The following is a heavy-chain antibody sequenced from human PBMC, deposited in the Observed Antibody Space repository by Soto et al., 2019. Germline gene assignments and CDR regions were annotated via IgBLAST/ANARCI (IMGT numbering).Heavy chain of an antibody. Sequence: GGSLRLSCAASGFTVSSNYMSWVRQAPGKGLEWVSVIYSGGSTYYADSVKGRFTISRDNSKNTLYLQMNSLRAEDTAVYYCARDRRFGDYGMDVWGQGTTVTSP. V-gene: IGHV3-53*01. D-gene: IGHD3-16*01. CDR3: ARDRRFGDYGMDV. CDR2: IYSGGST. J-gene: IGHJ6*02. CDR1: GFTVSSNY.